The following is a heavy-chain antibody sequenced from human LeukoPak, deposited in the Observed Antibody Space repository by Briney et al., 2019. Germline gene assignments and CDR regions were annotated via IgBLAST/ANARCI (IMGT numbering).Heavy chain of an antibody. CDR1: GFTFSSYA. J-gene: IGHJ5*02. CDR3: ANFERTVAGPYDWFDP. D-gene: IGHD6-19*01. V-gene: IGHV3-23*01. CDR2: ISTSGTST. Sequence: GGSLRLSCAASGFTFSSYAMSWVRQAPGKGLEWVSAISTSGTSTYYADSVEGRFTISRDNSKNTLYLQMNSLRAEDTAVYYCANFERTVAGPYDWFDPWGQGTLVTVSS.